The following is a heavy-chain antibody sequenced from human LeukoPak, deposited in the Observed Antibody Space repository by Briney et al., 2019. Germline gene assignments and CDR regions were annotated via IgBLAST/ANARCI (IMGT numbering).Heavy chain of an antibody. CDR1: GYTFTSYW. D-gene: IGHD6-13*01. V-gene: IGHV1-46*01. J-gene: IGHJ4*02. CDR2: INPDGGST. Sequence: GASVKVSCKASGYTFTSYWIQWVRQAPGQGLEWMGSINPDGGSTAYAHRFQGRVTMTRDTSTSTVYMDLSSLRSEDTAVYYCARAPRNSSTMLDYWGQGTLVTVSS. CDR3: ARAPRNSSTMLDY.